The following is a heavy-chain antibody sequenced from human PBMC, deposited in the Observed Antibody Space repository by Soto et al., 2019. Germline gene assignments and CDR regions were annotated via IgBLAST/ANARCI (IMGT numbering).Heavy chain of an antibody. V-gene: IGHV4-39*01. D-gene: IGHD6-19*01. CDR3: ARQSAVAGNWIDL. Sequence: SETLSLTCTVSGGSISSSSYYWGWIRQPPGKGLEWIGSIYYSGSTYYNLSLKSRVTISVDTSKNQFSLKLSSVTAADTAVYYCARQSAVAGNWIDLWGQGTLVTVSS. CDR1: GGSISSSSYY. CDR2: IYYSGST. J-gene: IGHJ5*02.